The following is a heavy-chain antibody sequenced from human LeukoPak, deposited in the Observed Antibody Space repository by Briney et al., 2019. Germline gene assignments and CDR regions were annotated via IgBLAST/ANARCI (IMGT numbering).Heavy chain of an antibody. CDR3: AKAETHTNGLFHC. CDR1: GFPFSSSA. D-gene: IGHD2-8*01. V-gene: IGHV3-23*01. Sequence: PGASLRLCCAASGFPFSSSAMSWVRQAPGKGLEWVSGLPRSGGDTYYADSVKGRFTISRDNPKNTLHLQMNSLRAEDTAIYYCAKAETHTNGLFHCWGQGTLVTVSS. CDR2: LPRSGGDT. J-gene: IGHJ4*02.